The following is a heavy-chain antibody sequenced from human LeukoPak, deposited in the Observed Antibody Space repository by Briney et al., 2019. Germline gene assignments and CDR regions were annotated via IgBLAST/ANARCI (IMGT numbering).Heavy chain of an antibody. CDR2: IYYSGST. CDR3: ARGYYYGMDV. CDR1: GGSISSYY. Sequence: KPSETLSLTCTVSGGSISSYYWSWIRQPPGKGLEWIGYIYYSGSTNYNPSLKSRVTISVDTSKNQFSLKLSSVAAADTAVYYCARGYYYGMDVWGQGTTVTVSS. V-gene: IGHV4-59*01. J-gene: IGHJ6*02.